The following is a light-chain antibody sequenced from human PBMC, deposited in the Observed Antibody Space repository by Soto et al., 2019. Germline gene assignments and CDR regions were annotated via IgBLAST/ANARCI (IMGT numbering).Light chain of an antibody. CDR2: GAS. J-gene: IGKJ1*01. Sequence: EIVLTQSPGTLSLSPGERATLSCRASQSVSSSYLAWYQQKPGQAPRLLIYGASSRATGIPDRFRGSGSGTDFTLTIIRLEPEDFAVYYCQQYGSSLTWTFGQGTKVEIQ. V-gene: IGKV3-20*01. CDR1: QSVSSSY. CDR3: QQYGSSLTWT.